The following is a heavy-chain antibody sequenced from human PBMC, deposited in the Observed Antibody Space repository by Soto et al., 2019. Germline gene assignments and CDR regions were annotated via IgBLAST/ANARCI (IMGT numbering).Heavy chain of an antibody. CDR2: IWYDGSNK. D-gene: IGHD3-22*01. J-gene: IGHJ4*02. Sequence: QVQRVESGGVVVQPGRSLRLSCAASGFTFSSYGMHWFRQAPGKGLEWVAVIWYDGSNKYYADSVKGRFTISRENSKNTLYLQMNSMRAEDTAVYYCARQGERRGYYYDSSGSKIKVHDYFDHWGQGTLVTVSS. V-gene: IGHV3-33*01. CDR3: ARQGERRGYYYDSSGSKIKVHDYFDH. CDR1: GFTFSSYG.